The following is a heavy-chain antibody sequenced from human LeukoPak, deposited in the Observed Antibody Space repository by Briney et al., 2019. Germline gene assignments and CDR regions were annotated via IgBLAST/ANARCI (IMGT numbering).Heavy chain of an antibody. J-gene: IGHJ6*03. CDR3: ARENDSNCARARPYYYYDMDV. CDR2: ISSSSYI. CDR1: GFTFSSYS. V-gene: IGHV3-21*01. Sequence: GGSLRLSCAASGFTFSSYSMNWVRQAPGKGLEWVSSISSSSYIYYADSVKGRFTISRDNAKNSLYLQMNSLRAEDTAVYYCARENDSNCARARPYYYYDMDVWGKGTTVSVSS. D-gene: IGHD4-11*01.